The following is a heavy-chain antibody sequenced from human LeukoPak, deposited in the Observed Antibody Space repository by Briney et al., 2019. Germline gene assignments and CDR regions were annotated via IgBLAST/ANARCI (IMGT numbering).Heavy chain of an antibody. CDR2: IKQDGSEK. CDR3: AREPGIGYAFDI. Sequence: PGGSLRLSCVVSGFTFINSWMTWVRQTPGKGLEWVANIKQDGSEKHYVDSVKGRFTISRDNTKNSLYLQMNSLRAEDTAVYYCAREPGIGYAFDIWGQGTMVTVSS. CDR1: GFTFINSW. V-gene: IGHV3-7*01. J-gene: IGHJ3*02. D-gene: IGHD3-10*01.